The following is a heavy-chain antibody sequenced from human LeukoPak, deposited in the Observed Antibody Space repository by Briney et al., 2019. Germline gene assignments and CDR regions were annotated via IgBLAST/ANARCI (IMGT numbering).Heavy chain of an antibody. J-gene: IGHJ4*02. V-gene: IGHV3-48*04. CDR2: ISWSSSTT. D-gene: IGHD1-26*01. Sequence: PGGSLRLSCAASGFTFSTYSMDWVRQAPGKGLEWISYISWSSSTTYADSVRGRFTISRDNAKNSLYLQMNSLRAEDTAIYYCARVVTGRGSYNDYWGQGTLVTVSS. CDR1: GFTFSTYS. CDR3: ARVVTGRGSYNDY.